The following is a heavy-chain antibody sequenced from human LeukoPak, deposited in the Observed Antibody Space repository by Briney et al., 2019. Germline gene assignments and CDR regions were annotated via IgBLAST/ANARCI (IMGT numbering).Heavy chain of an antibody. CDR2: ISSSSSSK. J-gene: IGHJ4*02. CDR1: GFTFRSYS. D-gene: IGHD4-11*01. V-gene: IGHV3-21*04. CDR3: AKGYSNSFHFDC. Sequence: PGGSLRLSCAASGFTFRSYSMNWVRQAPGKGLEWVPFISSSSSSKYYADSVKGRFTISRDSSKNTLYLQMYSLRAEDTALYYCAKGYSNSFHFDCWGQGTLVTVSS.